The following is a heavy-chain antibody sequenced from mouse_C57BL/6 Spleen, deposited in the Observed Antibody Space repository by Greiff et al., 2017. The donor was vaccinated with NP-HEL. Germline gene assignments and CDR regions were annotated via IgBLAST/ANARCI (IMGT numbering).Heavy chain of an antibody. CDR3: ARDGYSNYEGFDY. CDR2: INPNNGGT. CDR1: GYTFTDYY. V-gene: IGHV1-26*01. D-gene: IGHD2-5*01. Sequence: EVQLQQSGPELVKPGASVKISCKASGYTFTDYYMNWVKQSHGKSLEWIGDINPNNGGTSYNQKFKGKATLTVDKSSSTAYMELRSLTSEDSAVYDCARDGYSNYEGFDYWGQGTTLTVSS. J-gene: IGHJ2*01.